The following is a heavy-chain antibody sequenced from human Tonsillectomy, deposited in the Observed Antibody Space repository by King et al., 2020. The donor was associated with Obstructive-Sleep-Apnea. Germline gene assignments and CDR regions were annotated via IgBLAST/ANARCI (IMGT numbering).Heavy chain of an antibody. J-gene: IGHJ4*02. V-gene: IGHV4-30-4*01. CDR1: GGSISSGDYY. Sequence: QLQESGPGLVKPSQTLSLTCTVSGGSISSGDYYWSWIRQPPGKGLEWIGYIYYSGSTYYNPSLKSRVTISVDTSKNQFSLKLSSVTAAATAVYYCARDYYDSSGYYPIYYFDYWGQGTLVTVSS. CDR2: IYYSGST. CDR3: ARDYYDSSGYYPIYYFDY. D-gene: IGHD3-22*01.